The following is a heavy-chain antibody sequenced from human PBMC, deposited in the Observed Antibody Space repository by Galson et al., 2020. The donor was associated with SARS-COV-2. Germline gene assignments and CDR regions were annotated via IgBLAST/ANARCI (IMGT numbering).Heavy chain of an antibody. V-gene: IGHV3-23*01. CDR1: GFTFSSYA. CDR3: AKMEGIAVAATRS. J-gene: IGHJ4*02. Sequence: GEYLKIYCAASGFTFSSYAMSWVRQAPGKGLEWVSSISGSGASPYYADSVKGRFTISRDNSKNTLYLHMNRLRAEDTAIYYCAKMEGIAVAATRSWGQGTLVTVSA. D-gene: IGHD6-19*01. CDR2: ISGSGASP.